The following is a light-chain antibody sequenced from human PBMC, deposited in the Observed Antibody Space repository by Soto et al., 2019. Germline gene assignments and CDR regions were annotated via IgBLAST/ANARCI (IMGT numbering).Light chain of an antibody. J-gene: IGKJ1*01. CDR3: QQYNNWPLPWT. CDR1: QSVSSN. V-gene: IGKV3-15*01. Sequence: EIVMTQSPATLSVSPGERATLSCRASQSVSSNLAWYQQKPGQAPRLLIYGASTRATGIPARFSGSGSGTEFTLTISSLQSEDFAVYYCQQYNNWPLPWTFAQGTKVEIK. CDR2: GAS.